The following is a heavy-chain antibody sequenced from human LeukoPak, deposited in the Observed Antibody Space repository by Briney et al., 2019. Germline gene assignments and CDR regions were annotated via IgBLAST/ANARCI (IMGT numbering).Heavy chain of an antibody. Sequence: GASVKVSFKASGYTFTSYGISWVRQAPGQGLEWMGWISAYNGNTNYAQKLQGRVTMTTDTSTSTAYMELRSLRSDDTAVYYCARDSLGYCSGGSCYSGYWGQGTLVTVSS. V-gene: IGHV1-18*04. CDR2: ISAYNGNT. CDR3: ARDSLGYCSGGSCYSGY. J-gene: IGHJ4*02. D-gene: IGHD2-15*01. CDR1: GYTFTSYG.